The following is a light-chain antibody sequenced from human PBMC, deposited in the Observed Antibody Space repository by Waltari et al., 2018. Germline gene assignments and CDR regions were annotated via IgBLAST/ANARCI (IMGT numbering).Light chain of an antibody. V-gene: IGLV3-9*01. CDR1: NIGGQN. J-gene: IGLJ3*02. CDR2: RDR. CDR3: QVWDRIAVV. Sequence: SYELTPSPSLSVALGQTATITCGGINIGGQNVHWYQQRPGQAPVLVIYRDRNRPSVIPDRFSGSNSGNAATLVISRVQAADEADYYCQVWDRIAVVFGGGTKLTVL.